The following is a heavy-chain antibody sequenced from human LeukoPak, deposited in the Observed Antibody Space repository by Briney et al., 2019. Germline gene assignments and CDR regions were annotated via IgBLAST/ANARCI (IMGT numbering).Heavy chain of an antibody. CDR2: IKQDGSEK. Sequence: GGSLRLSCAASGFTFSSYWMSWVRQAPGKGLEWVANIKQDGSEKYYVDSVKGRFTISRDNAKNSLYLQMNSLRAEDTAVYYCATRYCSGGSCPNYYYYYINVWGKGTTVTISS. J-gene: IGHJ6*03. V-gene: IGHV3-7*01. CDR1: GFTFSSYW. D-gene: IGHD2-15*01. CDR3: ATRYCSGGSCPNYYYYYINV.